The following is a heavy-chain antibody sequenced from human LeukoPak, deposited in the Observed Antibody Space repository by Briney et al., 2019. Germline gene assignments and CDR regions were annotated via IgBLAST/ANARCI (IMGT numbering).Heavy chain of an antibody. CDR3: ARIGVVVPAPPTSDAFDI. D-gene: IGHD2-2*01. CDR2: INHSGST. Sequence: ASETLSLTCAVYGGSFSGYYWSWIRQPPGKGLEWIGEINHSGSTNYNPSLKSRVTISVDTSKNQFSLKLSSVTAADTAVYYCARIGVVVPAPPTSDAFDIWGQGTMVTVSS. J-gene: IGHJ3*02. V-gene: IGHV4-34*01. CDR1: GGSFSGYY.